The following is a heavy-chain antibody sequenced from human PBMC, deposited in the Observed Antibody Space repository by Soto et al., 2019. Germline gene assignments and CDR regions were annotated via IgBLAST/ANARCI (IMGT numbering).Heavy chain of an antibody. D-gene: IGHD6-19*01. CDR2: INPSGGST. J-gene: IGHJ5*02. Sequence: ASVKVSCKASGYTFTSYYMHWVRQAPGQGLEWMGIINPSGGSTSYAQKFQGRVTMARDTSTSTVYMELSSLRSEDTAVYYCARVSSPNWFDPWGQGTLVTVSS. CDR3: ARVSSPNWFDP. V-gene: IGHV1-46*03. CDR1: GYTFTSYY.